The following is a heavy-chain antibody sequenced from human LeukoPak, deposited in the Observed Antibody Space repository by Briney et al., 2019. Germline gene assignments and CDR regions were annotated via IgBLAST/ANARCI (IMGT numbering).Heavy chain of an antibody. CDR1: GYTFTSYA. D-gene: IGHD5-12*01. V-gene: IGHV1-3*03. Sequence: ASVKVSCKASGYTFTSYAMHWVRQAPGQRLEWMGWINAGNGNTKYPQEFQGRVTITRDTSASTAYMELSSLRSEDMAVYYCARAVATMSYYFDYWSQGTLVTVSS. CDR2: INAGNGNT. CDR3: ARAVATMSYYFDY. J-gene: IGHJ4*02.